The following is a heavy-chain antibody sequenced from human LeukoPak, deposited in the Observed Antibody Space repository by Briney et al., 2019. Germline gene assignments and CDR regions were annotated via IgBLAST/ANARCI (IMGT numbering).Heavy chain of an antibody. CDR3: ARDRSYSGGALRY. CDR1: GFTFSSYS. CDR2: ISSSSSYI. V-gene: IGHV3-21*01. D-gene: IGHD1-26*01. Sequence: GGSLRLSCAASGFTFSSYSMNWVRQAPGKGLEWVSSISSSSSYIYYADSVKGRFTISRDNAKNSLYLQMNSLRAEDTAVYYCARDRSYSGGALRYWGQGTRVPVSS. J-gene: IGHJ4*02.